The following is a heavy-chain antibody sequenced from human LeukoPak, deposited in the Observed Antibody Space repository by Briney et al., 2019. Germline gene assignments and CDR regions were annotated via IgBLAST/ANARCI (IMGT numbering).Heavy chain of an antibody. D-gene: IGHD6-19*01. CDR2: IIGSVAGSGGST. Sequence: GGSLRLSCAASGFTFSSYVMSWVRQAPGKGLEWVSVIIGSVAGSGGSTYYADSVTGRFTISRDNSKNTLYLQMNSLRAEDTAVYYCAARPSSGWYSYWGQGTLVTVSS. J-gene: IGHJ4*02. V-gene: IGHV3-23*01. CDR3: AARPSSGWYSY. CDR1: GFTFSSYV.